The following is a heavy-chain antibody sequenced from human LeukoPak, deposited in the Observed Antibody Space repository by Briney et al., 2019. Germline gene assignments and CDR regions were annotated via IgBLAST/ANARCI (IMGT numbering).Heavy chain of an antibody. CDR2: IYSRGST. V-gene: IGHV4-39*07. Sequence: SETLSLTCIVSGGSISSSNYYWGWIRQSPGNGLEWIGSIYSRGSTYYNPSLKSRVIVSSDMSKNQFSLKLSSVTAADTAVYFCARGPYSYDSSGAFDIWGQGTMVTVSS. J-gene: IGHJ3*02. CDR1: GGSISSSNYY. D-gene: IGHD3-22*01. CDR3: ARGPYSYDSSGAFDI.